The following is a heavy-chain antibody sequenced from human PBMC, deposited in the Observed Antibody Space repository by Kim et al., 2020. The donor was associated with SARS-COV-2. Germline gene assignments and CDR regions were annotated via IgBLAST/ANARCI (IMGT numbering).Heavy chain of an antibody. CDR1: GFTFSGSA. Sequence: GGSLRLSCAASGFTFSGSAMHWVRQASGKGLEWVGRIRSKANSYATAYAASVKGRFTISRDDSKNTAYLQMNSLKTEDTAVYYCTKDLPGYSYGLGDYWGQGTLVTVSS. V-gene: IGHV3-73*01. CDR2: IRSKANSYAT. J-gene: IGHJ4*02. D-gene: IGHD5-18*01. CDR3: TKDLPGYSYGLGDY.